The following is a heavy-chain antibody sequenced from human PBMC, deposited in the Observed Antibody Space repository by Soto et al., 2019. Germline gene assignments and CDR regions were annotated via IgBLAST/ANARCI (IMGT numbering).Heavy chain of an antibody. V-gene: IGHV1-69*04. CDR2: IIPILGIA. CDR1: GGTFSSYT. CDR3: AREVDLGYCSGGSCYPLYYFDY. Sequence: SVKVSCKASGGTFSSYTISWVRQAPGQGLEWMGRIIPILGIANYAQKFQGRVTITADKSTSTAYMELSSLRSEDTAVYYCAREVDLGYCSGGSCYPLYYFDYWGQGTLVTVSS. D-gene: IGHD2-15*01. J-gene: IGHJ4*02.